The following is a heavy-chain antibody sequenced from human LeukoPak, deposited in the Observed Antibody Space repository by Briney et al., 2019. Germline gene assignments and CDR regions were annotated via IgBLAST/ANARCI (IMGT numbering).Heavy chain of an antibody. V-gene: IGHV3-30-3*01. Sequence: PGGSLRLSCAASGFTFSSYAMHWVRQAPGKGLEWVAVISYDGGNEYYADSVKGRFTISRDKSKNTLSLQMNGLRVEDTAVYYCAKVMPPGRIRFYSYYMDVWGKGTTVTVS. D-gene: IGHD2-15*01. CDR1: GFTFSSYA. CDR2: ISYDGGNE. J-gene: IGHJ6*03. CDR3: AKVMPPGRIRFYSYYMDV.